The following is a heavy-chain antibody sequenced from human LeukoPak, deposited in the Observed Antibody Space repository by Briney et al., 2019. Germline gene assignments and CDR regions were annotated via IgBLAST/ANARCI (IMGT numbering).Heavy chain of an antibody. Sequence: GGSLRLSCAASGFTFSSYGMHWVRQAPGKGLEWVAVIWYDGSHKYYADSVKGRFTISRDNSKNTLYLQMNSLRAEDTAVYYCAKDSHDDILTGYRDWGQGTLVTVSS. J-gene: IGHJ4*02. V-gene: IGHV3-33*06. CDR2: IWYDGSHK. CDR1: GFTFSSYG. D-gene: IGHD3-9*01. CDR3: AKDSHDDILTGYRD.